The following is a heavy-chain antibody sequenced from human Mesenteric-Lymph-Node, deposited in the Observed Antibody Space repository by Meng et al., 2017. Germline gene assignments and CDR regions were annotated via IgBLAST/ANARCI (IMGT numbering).Heavy chain of an antibody. CDR3: ARDIAGTTRGVY. D-gene: IGHD6-13*01. J-gene: IGHJ4*02. CDR1: GFTFSSYA. Sequence: GESLKISCAASGFTFSSYAMHWVRQAPGKGLEWVAVISYDGSNKYYADSVKGRFTISRDNSKNTLYLQMNSLRAEDTAVYYCARDIAGTTRGVYWGQGTLVTV. V-gene: IGHV3-30*04. CDR2: ISYDGSNK.